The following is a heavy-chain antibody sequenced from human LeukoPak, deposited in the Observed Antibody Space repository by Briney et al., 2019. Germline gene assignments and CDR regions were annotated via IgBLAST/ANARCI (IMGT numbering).Heavy chain of an antibody. J-gene: IGHJ6*03. V-gene: IGHV3-48*01. CDR2: ISSSSSTI. CDR1: GFTFSSYS. D-gene: IGHD6-13*01. CDR3: AKERQQLTRTGYYYYMDV. Sequence: GGSLRLSCAASGFTFSSYSMNWVRQAPGKGLEWVSYISSSSSTIYYADSVKGRFTISRDNAKNSLYLQMNSLRAEDTAVYYCAKERQQLTRTGYYYYMDVWDKGTTVTVSS.